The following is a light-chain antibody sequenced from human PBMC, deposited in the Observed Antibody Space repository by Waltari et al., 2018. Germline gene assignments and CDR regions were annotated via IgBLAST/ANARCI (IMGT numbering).Light chain of an antibody. CDR3: SSFTSSSTWV. J-gene: IGLJ3*02. V-gene: IGLV2-14*01. CDR2: EVN. Sequence: QSALTLPASVSGSPGQSITFSCTGTSSDGGGYNYVSWYQQHPGKAPQLMIYEVNNRPSGVSTRFSGSKSGNTASLTISGLQAEDETDYYCSSFTSSSTWVFGGGTKLTVL. CDR1: SSDGGGYNY.